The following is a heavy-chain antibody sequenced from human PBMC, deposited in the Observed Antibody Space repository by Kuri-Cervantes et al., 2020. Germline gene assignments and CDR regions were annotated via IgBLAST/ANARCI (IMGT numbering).Heavy chain of an antibody. CDR1: GCTFTSYA. D-gene: IGHD3-16*01. Sequence: ASVKVSCKASGCTFTSYAMHWVRQAPGQRLEWMGWINAGNGNTKYSQKFQGRVTITRDTSASTPYMELSSLRSEDTAVYYCALGGEVGWFDPWGQGTLVTVSS. CDR3: ALGGEVGWFDP. J-gene: IGHJ5*02. V-gene: IGHV1-3*01. CDR2: INAGNGNT.